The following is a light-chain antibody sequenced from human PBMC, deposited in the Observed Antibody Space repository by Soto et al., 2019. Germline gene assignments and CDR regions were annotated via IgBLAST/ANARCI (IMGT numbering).Light chain of an antibody. V-gene: IGLV4-69*01. J-gene: IGLJ7*01. CDR2: VNSGGSH. CDR3: PTWGTGSAIVV. Sequence: QPVLTQSPSASASLGASVKLTCTLSSGHSNYAIAWHQQQPEKGPRYLMKVNSGGSHIKGDGIPDRFSGSSSGAERYLFISSLQSEDEADYYCPTWGTGSAIVVFGGGTQLTVL. CDR1: SGHSNYA.